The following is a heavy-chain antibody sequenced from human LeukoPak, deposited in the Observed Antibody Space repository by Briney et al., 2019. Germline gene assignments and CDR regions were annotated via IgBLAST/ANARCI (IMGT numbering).Heavy chain of an antibody. CDR2: VDHTGST. CDR3: ARVTGYMIEDYFDY. V-gene: IGHV4-59*01. J-gene: IGHJ4*02. CDR1: DDSITMYY. D-gene: IGHD3-22*01. Sequence: SETLSLTCSVSDDSITMYYWTWIRQPPGKGLEWIGYVDHTGSTNYNPSLKSRVIISVDTSKNQFSLKLSSVTAADTAVYYCARVTGYMIEDYFDYWGQGTLVTVSS.